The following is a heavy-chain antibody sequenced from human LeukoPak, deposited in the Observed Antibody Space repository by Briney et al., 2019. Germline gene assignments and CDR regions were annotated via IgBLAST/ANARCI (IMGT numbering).Heavy chain of an antibody. D-gene: IGHD6-13*01. Sequence: GSPRLSCAASGFTFSVYEMNWVRQAPGKGLEWVSYISSSSRTIYYADSMKGRFTISRDNAKNSLYLQMNSLRAEDTALYYCASDLYSIRGGYWGQGTLVTVSS. J-gene: IGHJ4*02. CDR3: ASDLYSIRGGY. CDR1: GFTFSVYE. V-gene: IGHV3-48*03. CDR2: ISSSSRTI.